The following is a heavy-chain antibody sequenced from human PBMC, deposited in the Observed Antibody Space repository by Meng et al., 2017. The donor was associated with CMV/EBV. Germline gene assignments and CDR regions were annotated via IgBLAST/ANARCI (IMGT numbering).Heavy chain of an antibody. CDR1: GGSISRSSYY. D-gene: IGHD1-26*01. V-gene: IGHV4-39*07. J-gene: IGHJ4*02. CDR2: IYYSGST. Sequence: RLQEAGPGLVKPSEHLSLTGSFSGGSISRSSYYWGWIRQPPGKGLEWIGSIYYSGSTYYNPSLKSRVTISVDTSKNQFSLKLSSVTAADTAVYYCASIVGAQDYWGQGTLVTVSS. CDR3: ASIVGAQDY.